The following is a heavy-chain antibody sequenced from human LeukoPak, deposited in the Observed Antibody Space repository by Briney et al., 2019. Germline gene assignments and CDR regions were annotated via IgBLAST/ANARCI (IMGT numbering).Heavy chain of an antibody. D-gene: IGHD6-6*01. J-gene: IGHJ4*02. CDR1: GFTFSSYS. CDR3: AAGYSSSSGSNGY. Sequence: GGSLRLSCAASGFTFSSYSMNWVRQAPGKGLEWVSSISSSSSYIYYADSVKGRFTISRDNAKNSLYLRMNCLRAEDTAVYYCAAGYSSSSGSNGYWGQGTLVTVSS. CDR2: ISSSSSYI. V-gene: IGHV3-21*01.